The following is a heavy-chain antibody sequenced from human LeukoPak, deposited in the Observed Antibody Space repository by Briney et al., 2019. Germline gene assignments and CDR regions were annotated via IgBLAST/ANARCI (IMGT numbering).Heavy chain of an antibody. CDR2: IYYSGST. J-gene: IGHJ5*02. CDR1: GGSISSGGYY. CDR3: ARDGGVRGVIFPREFDP. V-gene: IGHV4-31*03. D-gene: IGHD3-10*01. Sequence: KPSETLSLTCTVSGGSISSGGYYWSWIRQHPGKGLEWIGYIYYSGSTYYNPSLKSRVTISVDTSKNQFSLKLSSVTAADTAVYYCARDGGVRGVIFPREFDPWGQGTLVTVSS.